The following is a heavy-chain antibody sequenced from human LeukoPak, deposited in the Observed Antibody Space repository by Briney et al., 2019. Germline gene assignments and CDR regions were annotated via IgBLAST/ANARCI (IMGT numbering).Heavy chain of an antibody. CDR2: IVEDGSET. J-gene: IGHJ4*02. CDR1: GFTFSSYW. CDR3: ARDPTRRFDL. V-gene: IGHV3-7*01. Sequence: GGSLGLSCATSGFTFSSYWMTWVRQAPGKGLEWVASIVEDGSETYYLDSVKGRFTFSRDNAKNSLYLQMNSLRGEDTAVHYCARDPTRRFDLWGQGTLVTVSS.